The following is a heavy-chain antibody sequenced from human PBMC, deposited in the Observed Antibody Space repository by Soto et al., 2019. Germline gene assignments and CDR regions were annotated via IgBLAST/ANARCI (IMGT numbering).Heavy chain of an antibody. V-gene: IGHV1-18*01. Sequence: GASVKVSCKASGYTFTSYGISWVRQAPGQGLEWMGWISAYNGNTNYAQKLQGRVTMTTDTSTSTAYMELRSLRSDDTAVYYCARSSPPYSSSLSWFDPWGQGTLVTVSS. D-gene: IGHD6-13*01. J-gene: IGHJ5*02. CDR1: GYTFTSYG. CDR2: ISAYNGNT. CDR3: ARSSPPYSSSLSWFDP.